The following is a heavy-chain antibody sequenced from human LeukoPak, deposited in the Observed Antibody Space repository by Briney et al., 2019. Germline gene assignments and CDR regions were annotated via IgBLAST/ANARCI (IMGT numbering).Heavy chain of an antibody. D-gene: IGHD6-6*01. CDR1: GFTFRSYW. Sequence: GGSLRLSCAASGFTFRSYWMHWVRQAPVKGPVWVSYISSDGRTTTYADSVRGRFTISRDNAKNTLYLQMNGLRAEDTAVYYCARDTEYWGQGTLVSVSS. V-gene: IGHV3-74*01. CDR3: ARDTEY. J-gene: IGHJ4*02. CDR2: ISSDGRTT.